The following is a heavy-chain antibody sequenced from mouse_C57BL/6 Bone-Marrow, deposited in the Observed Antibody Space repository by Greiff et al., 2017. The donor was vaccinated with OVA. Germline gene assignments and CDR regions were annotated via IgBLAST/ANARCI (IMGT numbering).Heavy chain of an antibody. V-gene: IGHV5-6*02. D-gene: IGHD1-1*01. CDR2: ISSGGSYT. CDR3: ARQRSSHWYFDV. Sequence: KLEESGGDLVKPGGSLKLSCAASGFTFSSYGMSWVRQTPDKRLEWVATISSGGSYTYYPDSVKGRFTISRDNAKNTLYLQMSSLKSEDTAMYYCARQRSSHWYFDVWGTGTTVTVSS. J-gene: IGHJ1*03. CDR1: GFTFSSYG.